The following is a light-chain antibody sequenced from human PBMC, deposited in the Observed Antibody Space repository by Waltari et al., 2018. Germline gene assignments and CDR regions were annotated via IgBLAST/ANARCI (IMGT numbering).Light chain of an antibody. CDR2: AAS. Sequence: DIQVTQSPSSLSASVGDRVTITCRASQSISSYLNWYQQKPGKAPKLLIYAASSVQSGVPSRFSGSGSGTDFTLTISSLQPEDFATYYCQQSYSTPYTFGQGTKLAIK. V-gene: IGKV1-39*01. J-gene: IGKJ2*01. CDR1: QSISSY. CDR3: QQSYSTPYT.